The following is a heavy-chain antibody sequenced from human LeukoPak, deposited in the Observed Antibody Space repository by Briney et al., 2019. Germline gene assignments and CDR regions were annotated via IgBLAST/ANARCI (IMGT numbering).Heavy chain of an antibody. CDR1: GFTVSNNY. CDR3: AKVRFGVTARYYFDY. V-gene: IGHV3-66*01. Sequence: GGSLRLSCAASGFTVSNNYMSWVRQAPGKGLEWVSAIYGGGNTYYADSVKGRFTISRDNSKNTLYLQMNSLRAEDTAVYYCAKVRFGVTARYYFDYWGQGTLVTVSS. CDR2: IYGGGNT. D-gene: IGHD3-10*01. J-gene: IGHJ4*02.